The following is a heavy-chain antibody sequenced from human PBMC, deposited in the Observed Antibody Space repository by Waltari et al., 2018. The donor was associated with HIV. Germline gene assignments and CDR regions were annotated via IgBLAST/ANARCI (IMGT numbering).Heavy chain of an antibody. J-gene: IGHJ6*02. CDR1: GGSFSGSY. D-gene: IGHD2-2*01. CDR3: ARARLVSRGQYCSTTSCLPHYYYYYGMDV. V-gene: IGHV4-34*01. CDR2: INHSGST. Sequence: QVQLRQWGAGLLKPSETLSLTCAVYGGSFSGSYWSWIRQPPGKGLEWLGEINHSGSTNYNPPLKGRVTISVDTSKNHFSLKLTSVTAADTAVFYCARARLVSRGQYCSTTSCLPHYYYYYGMDVWGQGTTVTVSS.